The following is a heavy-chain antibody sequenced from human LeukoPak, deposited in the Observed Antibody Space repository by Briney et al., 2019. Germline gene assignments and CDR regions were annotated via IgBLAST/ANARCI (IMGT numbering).Heavy chain of an antibody. J-gene: IGHJ6*02. CDR2: IDKDGSSA. CDR3: VRDVAYCGRDCYAYYYYGMDV. Sequence: PGGSLRLSCAASDFTFGSYWMHWVRQVPGKGLEWISRIDKDGSSAGYADSVKGRFTISRDNAKDTLFLQMTSLRVDDTGVYYCVRDVAYCGRDCYAYYYYGMDVWGQGTTVTVSS. V-gene: IGHV3-74*01. D-gene: IGHD2-21*02. CDR1: DFTFGSYW.